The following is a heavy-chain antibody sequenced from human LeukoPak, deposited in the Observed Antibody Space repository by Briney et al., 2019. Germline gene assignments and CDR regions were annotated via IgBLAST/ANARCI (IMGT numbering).Heavy chain of an antibody. CDR2: INPSGGST. D-gene: IGHD3-22*01. J-gene: IGHJ4*02. CDR3: ARARSPYYYDSSGYPY. CDR1: GYTFTSYY. Sequence: ASVTVSCKASGYTFTSYYMHWVRQAPGQGLEWMGLINPSGGSTSYAQKFQGRVTMTRDTSTSTVYMELSSLRSEDTAVYYCARARSPYYYDSSGYPYWGQGTLVTVSS. V-gene: IGHV1-46*01.